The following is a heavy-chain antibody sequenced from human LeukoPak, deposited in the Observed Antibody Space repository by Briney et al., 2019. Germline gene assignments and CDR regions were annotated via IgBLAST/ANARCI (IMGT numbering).Heavy chain of an antibody. V-gene: IGHV3-48*01. J-gene: IGHJ3*02. CDR3: ARTYDFGRGPPGDAFDN. Sequence: GGSLRLSCAASGFTFTIFGLNWVRQAPGKGPEWVSYIDARSGITYYADSVQGRFSISRDNAKESVFLQMNSLRADDTAVYYCARTYDFGRGPPGDAFDNWGPGTLVIVSS. CDR1: GFTFTIFG. D-gene: IGHD3-3*01. CDR2: IDARSGIT.